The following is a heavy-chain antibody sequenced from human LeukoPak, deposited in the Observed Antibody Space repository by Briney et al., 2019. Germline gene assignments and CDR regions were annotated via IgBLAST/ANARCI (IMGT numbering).Heavy chain of an antibody. CDR3: ARGDSRKNAFDI. CDR1: GGSISSYY. J-gene: IGHJ3*02. V-gene: IGHV4-59*01. CDR2: IYYSGST. Sequence: SETLSLTCTVSGGSISSYYWSWIRQPPGKGLEWIGYIYYSGSTNYNPSLKSRVTISADTSKNQFSLKLSSVTAADTAVYYCARGDSRKNAFDIWGQGTMVTVSS. D-gene: IGHD6-13*01.